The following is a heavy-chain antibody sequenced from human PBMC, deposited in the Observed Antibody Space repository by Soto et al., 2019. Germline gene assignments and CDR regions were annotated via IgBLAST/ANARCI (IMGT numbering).Heavy chain of an antibody. CDR3: AKDTGDTAMGPTPTFGMDV. Sequence: QVQLVESGGGVVQPGRSLRLSCAASGFTFSSYAIHWVRQAPGKGLVWVVVISYDGSNKYYADSVKGRFTISRDNSKNTLYLQMNSLRAEDTAVYYCAKDTGDTAMGPTPTFGMDVWGQGATVTVSS. D-gene: IGHD5-18*01. CDR2: ISYDGSNK. V-gene: IGHV3-30-3*01. J-gene: IGHJ6*02. CDR1: GFTFSSYA.